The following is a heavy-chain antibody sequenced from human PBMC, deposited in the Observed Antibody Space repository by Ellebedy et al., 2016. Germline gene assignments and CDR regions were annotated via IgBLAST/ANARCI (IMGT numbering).Heavy chain of an antibody. Sequence: GGSLRLSCAASRFTFSSYAMSWVRQAPGKGLEWVSSISSSSSYIFYADSVKGRFTFSRDNAKNSLYLQMNSLRAEDTAVYYCARDIEFGGYDSSGDAFDIWGQGTMVTVSS. CDR1: RFTFSSYA. J-gene: IGHJ3*02. V-gene: IGHV3-21*01. D-gene: IGHD3-22*01. CDR2: ISSSSSYI. CDR3: ARDIEFGGYDSSGDAFDI.